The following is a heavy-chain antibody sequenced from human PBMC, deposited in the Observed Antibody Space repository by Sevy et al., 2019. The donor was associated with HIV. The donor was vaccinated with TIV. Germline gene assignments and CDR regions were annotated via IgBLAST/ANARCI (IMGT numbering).Heavy chain of an antibody. Sequence: SETLSLTCTVSGGSISSGGYYWSWIRQHPGKGLEWIGYIYYSGSTYYNPSLESRVIISVDTSKNQVSLKLSSVTAADTAVYYCARDGANCSGGNYPSGMDVWGQGTTVTVSS. D-gene: IGHD2-15*01. CDR3: ARDGANCSGGNYPSGMDV. CDR2: IYYSGST. J-gene: IGHJ6*02. V-gene: IGHV4-31*03. CDR1: GGSISSGGYY.